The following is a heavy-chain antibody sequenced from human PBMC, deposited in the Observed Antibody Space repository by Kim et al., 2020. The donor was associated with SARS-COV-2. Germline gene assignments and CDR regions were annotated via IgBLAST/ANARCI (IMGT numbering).Heavy chain of an antibody. Sequence: SETLSLTCAVYGGSFSGYYWSWIRQPPGKGLEWIGEINHSGSTNYNPSLKSRVTISVDTSKNQFSLKLSSVTAADTAVYYCARGRRVVLIGPYFDYWGQG. J-gene: IGHJ4*02. V-gene: IGHV4-34*01. CDR1: GGSFSGYY. CDR3: ARGRRVVLIGPYFDY. CDR2: INHSGST. D-gene: IGHD2-15*01.